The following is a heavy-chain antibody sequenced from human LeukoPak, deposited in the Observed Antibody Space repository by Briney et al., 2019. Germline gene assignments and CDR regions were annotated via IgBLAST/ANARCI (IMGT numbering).Heavy chain of an antibody. V-gene: IGHV4-39*01. Sequence: SETLSLTCTVSGGSINSSSYYWGRIRQPPGKGLEWIGTIYYSGSTYYNPSFKSRVTISVDTSKNQFSLKLSSVTASDTAVYYCARRFAPSRNDAFDIWGQGTMVTVSS. CDR3: ARRFAPSRNDAFDI. CDR2: IYYSGST. D-gene: IGHD3-10*01. J-gene: IGHJ3*02. CDR1: GGSINSSSYY.